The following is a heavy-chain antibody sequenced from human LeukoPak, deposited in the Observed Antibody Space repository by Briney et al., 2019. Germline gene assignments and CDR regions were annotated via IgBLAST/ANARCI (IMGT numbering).Heavy chain of an antibody. V-gene: IGHV4-39*01. CDR1: GGSISSTTYY. D-gene: IGHD3-22*01. CDR3: ARHVGYYDSSGYYTSYYYYMDV. CDR2: IYKAGNT. Sequence: SETLSLTCTVSGGSISSTTYYWAWIRQPPGKGLEWIGSIYKAGNTNYSPSLRSRVFISVDTSNNQFSLSLSSVTAADTAVYYCARHVGYYDSSGYYTSYYYYMDVWGKGTTVTIS. J-gene: IGHJ6*03.